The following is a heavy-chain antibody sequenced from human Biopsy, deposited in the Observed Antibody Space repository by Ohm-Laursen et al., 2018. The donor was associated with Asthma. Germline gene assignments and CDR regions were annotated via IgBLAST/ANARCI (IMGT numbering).Heavy chain of an antibody. J-gene: IGHJ1*01. CDR2: IKHDRTEK. D-gene: IGHD3-3*02. CDR3: ARTFHFWSPYHAEHYQL. CDR1: GFTFGDYW. V-gene: IGHV3-7*01. Sequence: SLRLSCAASGFTFGDYWMSWVRQVPGKGLEWVANIKHDRTEKNHVDSLKGRFTISRDSAKNSLYLQMNSLRAEDTAVYYCARTFHFWSPYHAEHYQLWGQGTLVTVPS.